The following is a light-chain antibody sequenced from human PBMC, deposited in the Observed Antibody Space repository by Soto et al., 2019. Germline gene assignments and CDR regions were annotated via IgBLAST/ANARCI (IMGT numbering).Light chain of an antibody. J-gene: IGKJ1*01. CDR2: GAS. Sequence: EIVLTQSPGTLSLSPGERATLSCRASQSVSSSYLAWYQQKPGQAPRLLIYGASSRATGITDRFSGSGSGTDFTLTISRLEPEDFAVYYCQQYGSSPVTFGQGTKVEIK. V-gene: IGKV3-20*01. CDR3: QQYGSSPVT. CDR1: QSVSSSY.